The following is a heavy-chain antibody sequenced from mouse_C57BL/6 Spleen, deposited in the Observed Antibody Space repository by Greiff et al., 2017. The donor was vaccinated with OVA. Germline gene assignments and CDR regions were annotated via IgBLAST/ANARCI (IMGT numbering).Heavy chain of an antibody. CDR2: INPSNGGT. CDR3: ARYYYGSSYGYYAMDY. D-gene: IGHD1-1*01. Sequence: VQVVESGTELVKPGASVKLSCKASGYTFTSYWMHWVQQRPGQGLEWIGNINPSNGGTNYNEKFKSKATLTVDKSSSTAYMQLSSLTSEDSAVYYCARYYYGSSYGYYAMDYWGQGTSVTVSS. CDR1: GYTFTSYW. V-gene: IGHV1-53*01. J-gene: IGHJ4*01.